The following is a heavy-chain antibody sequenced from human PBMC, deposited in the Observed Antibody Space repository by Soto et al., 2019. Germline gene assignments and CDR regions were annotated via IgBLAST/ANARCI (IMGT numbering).Heavy chain of an antibody. CDR2: INPSGGST. J-gene: IGHJ6*02. D-gene: IGHD3-10*01. Sequence: ASVKVSCKASGYTFTSYYMHWVRQAPGQGLEWMGIINPSGGSTSYAQKFQGRVTMTRDTSTSTAYMELRSLRSDDTAVYYCARVGVYYYGSGSYYDYYGMDVWGQGTTVTVSS. CDR1: GYTFTSYY. V-gene: IGHV1-46*01. CDR3: ARVGVYYYGSGSYYDYYGMDV.